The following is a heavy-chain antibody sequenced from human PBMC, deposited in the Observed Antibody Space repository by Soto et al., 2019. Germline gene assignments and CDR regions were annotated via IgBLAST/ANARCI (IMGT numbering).Heavy chain of an antibody. CDR1: GFTFSTHA. V-gene: IGHV3-30-3*01. J-gene: IGHJ4*02. CDR3: ARDQTGITTAGGGRIDH. Sequence: QVQLVESGGGVVQLGRSLILSCAASGFTFSTHAMHWVRQAPGKGLECVAIVSFDGSNKYYADSVKGRFTISRDNSKNTLYLQMSGLTPEDTAFYYCARDQTGITTAGGGRIDHWGQGTLVTVSS. CDR2: VSFDGSNK. D-gene: IGHD6-13*01.